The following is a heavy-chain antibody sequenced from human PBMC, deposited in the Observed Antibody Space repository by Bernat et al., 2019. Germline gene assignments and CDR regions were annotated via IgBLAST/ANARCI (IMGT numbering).Heavy chain of an antibody. CDR1: GYTFTGYY. J-gene: IGHJ5*02. CDR2: INPNSGGT. D-gene: IGHD2-15*01. CDR3: ARGLFGYCSGGSCGNWFDP. Sequence: QVQLVQSGSEVKKPGASVKVSCKASGYTFTGYYMHWVRQAPGQGLEWMGWINPNSGGTNYAQKFQGWVTMTRDTSISTAYMELSRLRSDDTAVDYCARGLFGYCSGGSCGNWFDPWGQGTLVTVSS. V-gene: IGHV1-2*04.